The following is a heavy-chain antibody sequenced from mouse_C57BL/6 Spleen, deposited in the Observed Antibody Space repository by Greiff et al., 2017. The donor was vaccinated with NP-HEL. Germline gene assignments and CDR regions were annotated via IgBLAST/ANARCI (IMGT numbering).Heavy chain of an antibody. CDR2: IDPSDSYT. Sequence: QVQLQQPGAELVRPGTSVKLSCKASGYTFTSYWMHWVKQRPGQGLEWIGVIDPSDSYTNYNQKLQGKATLTVDTSSSTAYMQLSSLTSEDSAVYYGARGRRGFDYWGQGTTLTVSS. D-gene: IGHD3-1*01. CDR1: GYTFTSYW. V-gene: IGHV1-59*01. J-gene: IGHJ2*01. CDR3: ARGRRGFDY.